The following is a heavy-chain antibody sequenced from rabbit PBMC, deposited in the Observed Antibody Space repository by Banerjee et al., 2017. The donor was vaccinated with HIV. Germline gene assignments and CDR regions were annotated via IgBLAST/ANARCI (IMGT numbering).Heavy chain of an antibody. CDR2: IYTGSGST. CDR1: GFDLSSYYF. Sequence: QSLEESGGDLVKPEGSLTLTCKASGFDLSSYYFICWVRQAPGKGLEWIGCIYTGSGSTYYASWAKGRFTISKTSSTTVTLQMTSLTAADTATYFCARDVVAGDGYALWGQGTLVTVS. V-gene: IGHV1S40*01. D-gene: IGHD6-1*01. J-gene: IGHJ4*01. CDR3: ARDVVAGDGYAL.